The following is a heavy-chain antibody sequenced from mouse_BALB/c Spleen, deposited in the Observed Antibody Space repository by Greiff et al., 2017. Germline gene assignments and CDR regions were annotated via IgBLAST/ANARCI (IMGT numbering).Heavy chain of an antibody. J-gene: IGHJ2*01. CDR3: ARPIYYYGSSLDY. V-gene: IGHV1-4*02. CDR1: GYTFTSYW. CDR2: INPSTGYT. D-gene: IGHD1-1*01. Sequence: VQLQQSAAELARPGASVKMSCKASGYTFTSYWMHWVKQRPGQGLEWIGYINPSTGYTEYNQKFKDKATLTADKSSSTAYMQLSSLTSEDSAVYYCARPIYYYGSSLDYWGQGTTLTVSS.